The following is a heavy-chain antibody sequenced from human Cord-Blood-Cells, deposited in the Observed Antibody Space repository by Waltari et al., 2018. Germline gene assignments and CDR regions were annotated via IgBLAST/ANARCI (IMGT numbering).Heavy chain of an antibody. CDR3: ARHWGSGAFDI. CDR1: GGSISSGGYS. Sequence: QLQLQESGSGLVKPSQTLSLTCAVSGGSISSGGYSWSWIRQPPGKGLEWIGYIYHSGRNYYNPSLKSRVTISVDRSKNQFSLKLSSVAAADTAVYYCARHWGSGAFDIWGQGTMVTVSS. J-gene: IGHJ3*02. D-gene: IGHD7-27*01. V-gene: IGHV4-30-2*01. CDR2: IYHSGRN.